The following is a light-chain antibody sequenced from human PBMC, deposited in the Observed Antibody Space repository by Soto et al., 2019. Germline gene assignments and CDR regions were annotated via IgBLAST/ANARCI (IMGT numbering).Light chain of an antibody. CDR1: GSDVGGYSY. CDR3: SSYTNRNTWV. V-gene: IGLV2-14*01. J-gene: IGLJ3*02. Sequence: QSVLTQPASVSGSPGQSITISCTGTGSDVGGYSYVSWYQQHPGKAPKLMIYEVTLRPSGVSNRFSGSKSGNTASLTISGLQAEDEADYYCSSYTNRNTWVFGGGTKVTVL. CDR2: EVT.